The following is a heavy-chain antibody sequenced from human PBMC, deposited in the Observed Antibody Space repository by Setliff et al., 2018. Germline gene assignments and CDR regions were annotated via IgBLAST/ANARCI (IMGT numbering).Heavy chain of an antibody. CDR3: AGTPARGTTWLSPFDY. CDR2: IQSTGNT. Sequence: SETLSLTCTVSGGSVGGGSYYWSWIRQPAGKGLEWIGLIQSTGNTNYNPSLQSRVTISIDTSKNQFSLKMTSVTAADTAMYFCAGTPARGTTWLSPFDYWGQGTLVTVSS. CDR1: GGSVGGGSYY. D-gene: IGHD5-12*01. V-gene: IGHV4-61*02. J-gene: IGHJ4*02.